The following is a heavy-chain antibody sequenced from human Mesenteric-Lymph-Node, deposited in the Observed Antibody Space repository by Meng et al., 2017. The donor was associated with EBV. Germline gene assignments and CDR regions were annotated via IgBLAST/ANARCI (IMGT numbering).Heavy chain of an antibody. V-gene: IGHV3-33*01. D-gene: IGHD6-19*01. CDR3: AREWNQQWLFDS. Sequence: QGRLVGSVGGVVQPGRSLRLSCAASGFTFSGYGMHWVRQSPGKGLEWVAVIWNDGSKKYYADSVKGRFTISRDNSKNTLFLQMNSLSAEDTAVYYCAREWNQQWLFDSWGQGTLVTVSS. CDR1: GFTFSGYG. J-gene: IGHJ4*02. CDR2: IWNDGSKK.